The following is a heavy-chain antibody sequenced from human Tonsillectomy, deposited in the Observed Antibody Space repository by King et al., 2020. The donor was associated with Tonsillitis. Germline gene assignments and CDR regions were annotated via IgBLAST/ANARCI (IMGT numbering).Heavy chain of an antibody. V-gene: IGHV4-4*07. D-gene: IGHD1-7*01. J-gene: IGHJ3*02. CDR1: GGSISSYY. Sequence: VQLQESGPGLVKPSETLSLTCTVSGGSISSYYWNWIRQPAGKGLEWIGRIYTTGSTNYNPSLKSRIIMSVDTSKNQFSLKLSSVTAADTAVYYCAGRRTKNGFDIGGQGTMVTVAS. CDR3: AGRRTKNGFDI. CDR2: IYTTGST.